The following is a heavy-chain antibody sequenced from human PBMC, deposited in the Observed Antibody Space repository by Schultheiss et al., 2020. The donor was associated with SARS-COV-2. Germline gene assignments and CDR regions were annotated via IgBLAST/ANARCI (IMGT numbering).Heavy chain of an antibody. D-gene: IGHD4-17*01. CDR3: AGVRWTTVSYSRGYYYLYLDD. J-gene: IGHJ6*03. CDR2: INHSGST. CDR1: GGSISSSSYY. Sequence: SETLSLTCTVSGGSISSSSYYWSWIRQPAGKGLEWIGEINHSGSTYYNPSLKSRVTISVDTSKNQFSLKLSSVTAADTAVYYCAGVRWTTVSYSRGYYYLYLDDWGKGTPVTVSS. V-gene: IGHV4-39*07.